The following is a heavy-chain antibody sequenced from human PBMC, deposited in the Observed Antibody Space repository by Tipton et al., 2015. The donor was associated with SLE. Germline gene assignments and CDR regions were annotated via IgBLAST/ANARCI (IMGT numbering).Heavy chain of an antibody. D-gene: IGHD3-3*01. J-gene: IGHJ4*02. V-gene: IGHV3-21*03. Sequence: SLRLSCAASGFTFNNYIMNWVRQAPGKGLEWVPSISSSSTYIYYADSVKGRFTISRDNSKKSLFLQMRSLRSEDTGVYFCASNYDFGSAIPYWGQGTLVAVSA. CDR3: ASNYDFGSAIPY. CDR2: ISSSSTYI. CDR1: GFTFNNYI.